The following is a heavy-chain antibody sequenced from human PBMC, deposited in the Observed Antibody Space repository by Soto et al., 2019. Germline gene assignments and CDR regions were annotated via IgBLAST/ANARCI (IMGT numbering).Heavy chain of an antibody. J-gene: IGHJ6*02. Sequence: HGESLKISCKGSGYSFTSYWISWVRQMPGKGLEWMGRIDPSDSYTNYSPSFQGHVTISADKSISTAYLQWSSLKASDTAMYYCARLDSCSSTSCYTWASGYYGMDVWGQGTTVTVSS. CDR1: GYSFTSYW. CDR2: IDPSDSYT. CDR3: ARLDSCSSTSCYTWASGYYGMDV. V-gene: IGHV5-10-1*01. D-gene: IGHD2-2*02.